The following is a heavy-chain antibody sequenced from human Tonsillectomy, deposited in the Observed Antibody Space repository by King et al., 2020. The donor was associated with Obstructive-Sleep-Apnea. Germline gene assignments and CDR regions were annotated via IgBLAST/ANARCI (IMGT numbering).Heavy chain of an antibody. V-gene: IGHV3-9*01. D-gene: IGHD6-13*01. J-gene: IGHJ3*02. CDR3: AKAGSWYRDAFDI. Sequence: VQLVESGGGLVQPGRSLRLSCAASGFTFADYDMHWVRHAPGKGLEWVSGHSWNIGNIGYGDSVKGRFTLSRDNAKNPLFLQLNSLRAEDTALYYCAKAGSWYRDAFDIWGQGTMVTVSS. CDR1: GFTFADYD. CDR2: HSWNIGNI.